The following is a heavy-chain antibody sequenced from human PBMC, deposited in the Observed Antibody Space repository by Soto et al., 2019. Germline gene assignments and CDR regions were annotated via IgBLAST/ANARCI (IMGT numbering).Heavy chain of an antibody. Sequence: QVQLVQSGAEVKKPGASVKVSWKASGYTFTSYDINWVRQANGQGLELMGWMNPNSGNTGYAQKFQGRVTMTRNTSISTAYMELSSLRSEDTAVYYCARETSAAGTGWFDPWGQGTLVTVSS. CDR2: MNPNSGNT. J-gene: IGHJ5*02. CDR3: ARETSAAGTGWFDP. V-gene: IGHV1-8*01. D-gene: IGHD6-13*01. CDR1: GYTFTSYD.